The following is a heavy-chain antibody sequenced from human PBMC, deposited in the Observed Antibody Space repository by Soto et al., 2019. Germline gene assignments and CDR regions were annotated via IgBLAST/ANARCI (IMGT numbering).Heavy chain of an antibody. CDR1: GYSFTSSD. CDR3: ARDDSNTMTTQWFDP. D-gene: IGHD4-17*01. J-gene: IGHJ5*02. Sequence: QVQLVQSGAEVKTPGASVKVSCKASGYSFTSSDINWVRQAPGQGLEWMGWISAYNGNTNYAPKLQGRVTMTTDTSTSTAYMELRSLRSDDTALYYCARDDSNTMTTQWFDPWGQGTLVTVSS. V-gene: IGHV1-18*01. CDR2: ISAYNGNT.